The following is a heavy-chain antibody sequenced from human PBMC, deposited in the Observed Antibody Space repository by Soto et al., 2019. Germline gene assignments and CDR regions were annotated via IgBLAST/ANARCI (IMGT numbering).Heavy chain of an antibody. Sequence: QVQLVESGGALVEPGGSLRLSCAASGFSLSGYYMAWARQAPGKGLEWVSYISGRSTNTNYADSVKGRFTISRDNAKNSLYLQMNSLRAEDTAVYYCARPPSGYWYFDLWGRGTLVSVSS. CDR2: ISGRSTNT. D-gene: IGHD3-10*01. J-gene: IGHJ2*01. V-gene: IGHV3-11*06. CDR1: GFSLSGYY. CDR3: ARPPSGYWYFDL.